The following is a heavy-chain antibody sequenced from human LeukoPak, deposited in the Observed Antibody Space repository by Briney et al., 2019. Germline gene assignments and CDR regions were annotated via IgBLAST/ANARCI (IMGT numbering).Heavy chain of an antibody. J-gene: IGHJ4*02. Sequence: GGSLILSCAASGFTFSNAWMSWVRQAPGKGLEWVGRIKSKTDGGTTDYAAPVKGRFTISRDDSKNTLYLQMNSLKTEDTAVYYCTTDGWELTSGLFDYWGQGTLVTVSS. CDR1: GFTFSNAW. D-gene: IGHD1-26*01. CDR2: IKSKTDGGTT. CDR3: TTDGWELTSGLFDY. V-gene: IGHV3-15*01.